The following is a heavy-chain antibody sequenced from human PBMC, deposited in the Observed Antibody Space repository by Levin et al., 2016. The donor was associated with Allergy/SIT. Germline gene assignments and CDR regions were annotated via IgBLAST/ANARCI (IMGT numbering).Heavy chain of an antibody. CDR3: ARVSRLVASFYYWFDS. D-gene: IGHD2-2*01. V-gene: IGHV4-59*01. CDR2: IYHSGSS. Sequence: SETLSLTCTVSGGSISSYYWSWIRRPPGKGLEWIGYIYHSGSSNYNPSLESRVTMSVDTSKNQFSLKLSSVTAADTAVYYCARVSRLVASFYYWFDSWGQGTLVTVSS. J-gene: IGHJ5*01. CDR1: GGSISSYY.